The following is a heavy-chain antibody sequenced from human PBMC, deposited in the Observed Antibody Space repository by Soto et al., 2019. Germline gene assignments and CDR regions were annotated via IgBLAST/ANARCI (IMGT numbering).Heavy chain of an antibody. J-gene: IGHJ6*02. D-gene: IGHD2-2*01. Sequence: SETLSLTCAVYGGSFSGYYWSWVRQPPGKGLEWIAEINHSGSTNYKPSLKSRVTISVDTSKNYFSLKLRFVTAADTAVYYCARALPVSRYCISIDCPRSGMDVWGQGTTVTVAS. CDR1: GGSFSGYY. CDR3: ARALPVSRYCISIDCPRSGMDV. V-gene: IGHV4-34*01. CDR2: INHSGST.